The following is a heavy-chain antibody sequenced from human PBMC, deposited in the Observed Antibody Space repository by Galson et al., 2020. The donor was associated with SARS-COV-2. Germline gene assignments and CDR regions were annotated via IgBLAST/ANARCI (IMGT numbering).Heavy chain of an antibody. CDR3: ARGTYGAVAVEYYFDY. CDR2: VNHSGST. D-gene: IGHD6-19*01. V-gene: IGHV4-34*01. CDR1: GGSFSVYS. Sequence: SQASETLSLTCAVYGGSFSVYSWTWIRQPPGKGLEWIGEVNHSGSTSYNPSLKSRVTMSLDTSKNQFSLKLTSVTAADTAMYFCARGTYGAVAVEYYFDYWGQGTLVTVS. J-gene: IGHJ4*02.